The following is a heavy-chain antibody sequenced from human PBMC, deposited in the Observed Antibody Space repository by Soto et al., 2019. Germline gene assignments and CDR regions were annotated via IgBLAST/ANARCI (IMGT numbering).Heavy chain of an antibody. J-gene: IGHJ4*02. V-gene: IGHV4-59*01. CDR1: GGSISSYY. Sequence: QVQLQESGPGLVKPSETLSLTCTVSGGSISSYYWSWIRQPPGKGLEWIGYIYYSGSTNYNPSLKSRVTISVDTSKNQFSLKLSSVTAADTAVYYCARLTTVTTIDQIRFSYYFDYWGQGTLVTVSS. CDR3: ARLTTVTTIDQIRFSYYFDY. D-gene: IGHD4-17*01. CDR2: IYYSGST.